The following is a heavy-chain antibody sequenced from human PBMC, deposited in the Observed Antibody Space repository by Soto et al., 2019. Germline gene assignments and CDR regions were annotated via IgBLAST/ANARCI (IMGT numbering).Heavy chain of an antibody. CDR3: ARGDYEHGMDV. V-gene: IGHV1-69*13. CDR2: IIPIFGTT. Sequence: SAVKVSCKASGSTFGEYAFSWGRQAPGQGLEWMGGIIPIFGTTNYAQKFQDRVTITADESTSAAYMELSSLRSEDTAVYYCARGDYEHGMDVPGKGTTVTV. CDR1: GSTFGEYA. J-gene: IGHJ6*04. D-gene: IGHD4-17*01.